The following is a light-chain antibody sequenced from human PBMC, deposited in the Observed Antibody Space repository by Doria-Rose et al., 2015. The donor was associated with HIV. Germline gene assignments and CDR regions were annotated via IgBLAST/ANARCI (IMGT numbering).Light chain of an antibody. CDR3: HQYGTSWT. V-gene: IGKV3-20*01. Sequence: EIVLTQSPGTLSLPPGKRATLSCRASQSLSSTYLAWYQQKPGQAPSLLIYDGSTRATGIPDRFSASGSGTDFTLTINRLEPEDFALYYCHQYGTSWTFGQGTKVEI. J-gene: IGKJ1*01. CDR2: DGS. CDR1: QSLSSTY.